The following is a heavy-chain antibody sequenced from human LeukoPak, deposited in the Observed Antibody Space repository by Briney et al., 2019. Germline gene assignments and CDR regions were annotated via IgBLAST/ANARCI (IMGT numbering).Heavy chain of an antibody. Sequence: ASVKVSCKASGGTFSSYAISWVRQAPGQGLEWMGRIIPILGIANYAQKFQGRVTITADKSTSTAYMELSSLRSEDTAVYYCARGGYCSGGSCDHWFDPWGQGTLVTVSS. J-gene: IGHJ5*02. CDR2: IIPILGIA. D-gene: IGHD2-15*01. CDR1: GGTFSSYA. CDR3: ARGGYCSGGSCDHWFDP. V-gene: IGHV1-69*04.